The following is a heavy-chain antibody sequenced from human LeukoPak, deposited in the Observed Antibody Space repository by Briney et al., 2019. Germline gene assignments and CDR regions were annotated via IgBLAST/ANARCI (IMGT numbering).Heavy chain of an antibody. D-gene: IGHD3-22*01. CDR2: INPNSGGT. CDR3: ARADMSSDYSPNDY. V-gene: IGHV1-2*02. J-gene: IGHJ4*02. Sequence: ASVKLSLKASGYTFTDFYIHWGRHPPGQGLERMGCINPNSGGTNTAHRFHVRVTITSDTSISTAYMELSRLRSDDTAVYYCARADMSSDYSPNDYWGQGTLVTVSS. CDR1: GYTFTDFY.